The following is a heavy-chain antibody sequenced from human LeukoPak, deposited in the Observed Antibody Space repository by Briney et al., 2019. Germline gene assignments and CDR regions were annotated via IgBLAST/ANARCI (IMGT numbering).Heavy chain of an antibody. J-gene: IGHJ6*02. CDR1: GDSVSSNSAA. CDR3: AREGIVVVPAATKKYYYYGMDV. Sequence: SQTLSLTCAISGDSVSSNSAAWHWIRQSPSRGLEWLVRTYYRSKLYNDYAVSVKSRITINPDTSKNQFSLQLNSVTPEDTAVYYCAREGIVVVPAATKKYYYYGMDVWGQGTTVTVSS. V-gene: IGHV6-1*01. CDR2: TYYRSKLYN. D-gene: IGHD2-2*01.